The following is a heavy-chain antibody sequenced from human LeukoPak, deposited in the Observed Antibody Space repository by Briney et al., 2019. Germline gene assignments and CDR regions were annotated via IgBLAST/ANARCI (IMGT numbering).Heavy chain of an antibody. V-gene: IGHV3-69-1*01. CDR1: GFTFSDYY. D-gene: IGHD6-13*01. CDR3: ARDYSSPGNFDY. CDR2: ISSSSYI. J-gene: IGHJ4*02. Sequence: GGSLRLSCAASGFTFSDYYMSWIRQAPGKGLEWVSSISSSSYIYYADSVKGRFTISRDNAKNSLYLQMNSLRAEDTAVYYCARDYSSPGNFDYWGQGTLVTVSS.